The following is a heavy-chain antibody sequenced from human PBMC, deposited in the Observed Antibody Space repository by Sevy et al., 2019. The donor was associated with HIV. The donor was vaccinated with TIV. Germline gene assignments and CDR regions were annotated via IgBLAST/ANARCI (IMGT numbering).Heavy chain of an antibody. J-gene: IGHJ3*01. CDR1: EFIFSSYS. D-gene: IGHD4-17*01. CDR3: ARDYGGLNAFDF. Sequence: GGSLRLSFAASEFIFSSYSMNWVRQAPGKGLEWVASISRSNTYIYYADSVKGRFTISRDDAENSLYLQMNSLRAEDTAVYYCARDYGGLNAFDFWGQGTMVTVSS. V-gene: IGHV3-21*01. CDR2: ISRSNTYI.